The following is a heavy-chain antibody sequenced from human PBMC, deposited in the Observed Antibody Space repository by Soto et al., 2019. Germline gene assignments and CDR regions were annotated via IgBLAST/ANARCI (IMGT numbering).Heavy chain of an antibody. V-gene: IGHV6-1*01. CDR2: TYYRSKWYS. CDR1: GDSVSGNSAA. J-gene: IGHJ6*02. Sequence: SQTLSLTCAVSGDSVSGNSAAWNWIRQSPSRGLEWLGRTYYRSKWYSDYSGSVKSRITINADTSKNQFSLHLNSVTPQDTAVYYCARESYGSGSYDGMDVWGQGTTVTVSS. D-gene: IGHD3-10*01. CDR3: ARESYGSGSYDGMDV.